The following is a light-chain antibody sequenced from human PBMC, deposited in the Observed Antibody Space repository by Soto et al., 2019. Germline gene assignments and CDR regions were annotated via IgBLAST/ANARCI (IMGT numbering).Light chain of an antibody. J-gene: IGLJ1*01. V-gene: IGLV2-14*01. CDR1: SSDIGTYNH. Sequence: QSALTQPASVSGSPGQSIAISCAGTSSDIGTYNHVSWYQQHPGKAPPLIIYADINRPSGLSSRFSGSKSGNTASLTISGLQAEDEADYFCCSYTTSSTLVCGTGTKVTVL. CDR3: CSYTTSSTLV. CDR2: ADI.